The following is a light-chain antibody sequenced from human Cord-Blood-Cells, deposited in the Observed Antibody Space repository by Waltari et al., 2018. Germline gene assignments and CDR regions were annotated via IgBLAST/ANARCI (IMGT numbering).Light chain of an antibody. CDR3: QQRSNWPPRVT. CDR2: DAS. J-gene: IGKJ5*01. Sequence: EIVLTQSPATLSLSPGERATLSCRASQSVSSYLAWYQQKPGQAPRLLIYDASTRATGIPARFSGSGSGTDFTLTIISLEPEDFAVYYCQQRSNWPPRVTFGQGTRLEIK. V-gene: IGKV3-11*01. CDR1: QSVSSY.